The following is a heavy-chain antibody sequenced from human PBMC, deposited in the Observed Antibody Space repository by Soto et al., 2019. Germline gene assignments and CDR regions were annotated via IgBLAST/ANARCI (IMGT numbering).Heavy chain of an antibody. CDR3: AITDSSGYYYFDY. V-gene: IGHV3-21*01. Sequence: EVQLVESGGGLVKPGGSLRLSCVASGFTFSSYSMNWVRQAPGKGLEWVSSISSSSSYIYYADSVKGRFTISRDNAKNSLYLQMNSLRAEDTAVYYCAITDSSGYYYFDYWGQGTLVTVSS. CDR2: ISSSSSYI. D-gene: IGHD3-22*01. J-gene: IGHJ4*02. CDR1: GFTFSSYS.